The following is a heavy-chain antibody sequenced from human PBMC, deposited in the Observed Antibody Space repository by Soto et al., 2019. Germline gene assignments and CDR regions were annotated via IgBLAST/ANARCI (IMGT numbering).Heavy chain of an antibody. CDR2: ITWDGDTT. CDR1: GFTFDDYS. D-gene: IGHD6-19*01. CDR3: AKVGSSGRRSYYYYGMDV. V-gene: IGHV3-43*01. J-gene: IGHJ6*02. Sequence: PGGSLRLSCAASGFTFDDYSMHWVRQPPGKXLEWVSLITWDGDTTYYADSVKGRFTISRDNRRNSLFLQMNTLRTEDTALYYCAKVGSSGRRSYYYYGMDVWGQGTTVTVCS.